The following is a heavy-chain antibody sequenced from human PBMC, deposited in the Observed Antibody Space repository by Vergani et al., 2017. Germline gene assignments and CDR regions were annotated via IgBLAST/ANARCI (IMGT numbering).Heavy chain of an antibody. J-gene: IGHJ3*02. CDR1: GFTFSSYA. CDR2: ISGSGGST. D-gene: IGHD2-15*01. Sequence: EVQLLESGGGLVQPGGSLRLSCAASGFTFSSYAMSWVRQAPGKGLEWVSGISGSGGSTYYADSVKGRFTISRDNSKNTLYLQMNSLRAEDTAVYYCARPGDYSDYAFDIWGQGTMVTVSS. V-gene: IGHV3-23*01. CDR3: ARPGDYSDYAFDI.